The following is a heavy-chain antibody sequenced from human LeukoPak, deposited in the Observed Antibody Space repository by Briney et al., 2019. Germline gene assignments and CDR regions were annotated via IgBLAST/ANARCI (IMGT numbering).Heavy chain of an antibody. D-gene: IGHD5-18*01. CDR1: GYTFTRYF. Sequence: SCKASGYTFTRYFMHWVRLAPGKGLVLVSLINSYGSITSYGDFVKCRFTISRDNAKNTLYLQMNSLRAEDTAVYYCARDAVDTANAVWGQGTTVTVSS. CDR3: ARDAVDTANAV. V-gene: IGHV3-74*01. CDR2: INSYGSIT. J-gene: IGHJ6*02.